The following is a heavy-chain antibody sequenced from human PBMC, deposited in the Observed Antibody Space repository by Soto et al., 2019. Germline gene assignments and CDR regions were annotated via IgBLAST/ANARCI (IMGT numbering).Heavy chain of an antibody. CDR3: ARGGYRSSKHWFYYYFGMYV. CDR2: INHSGST. CDR1: GGSFSGYY. V-gene: IGHV4-34*01. Sequence: SETLSLTCAVYGGSFSGYYWSWIRQPPGKGLEWIGEINHSGSTNYNPSLKSRVTISVDTSKNQFSLKLSSVTAADTAVYYCARGGYRSSKHWFYYYFGMYVWGQGTTVTVSS. J-gene: IGHJ6*02. D-gene: IGHD6-13*01.